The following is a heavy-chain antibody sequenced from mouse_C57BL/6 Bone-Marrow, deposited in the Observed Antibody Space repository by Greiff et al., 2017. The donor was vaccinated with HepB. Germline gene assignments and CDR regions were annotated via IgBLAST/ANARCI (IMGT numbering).Heavy chain of an antibody. CDR2: TFYSGIT. V-gene: IGHV3-3*01. CDR3: ARERYYGSYYAMDY. Sequence: EVKLVESGPSLVRPSQTLSLTCTVTGFSINSDCYWIWIRQFPGNKLEYIGYTFYSGITYYNPSLESRTYITRDTSKNQFSLKLSSVTTEETATYYCARERYYGSYYAMDYWGQGTSVTVSS. CDR1: GFSINSDCY. D-gene: IGHD1-1*01. J-gene: IGHJ4*01.